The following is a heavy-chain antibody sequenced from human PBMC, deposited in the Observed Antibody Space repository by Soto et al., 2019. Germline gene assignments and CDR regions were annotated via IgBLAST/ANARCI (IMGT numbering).Heavy chain of an antibody. CDR3: ATHHVRGRTIVGAAEY. D-gene: IGHD1-26*01. Sequence: TLSLTCTVSGSSLSYGGYYWSWLRQQPGKGLEWIGYVYFTGTTNYNPSLKSRVSISVETSKNQFLLNMSSVTAADTAMYYCATHHVRGRTIVGAAEYWGQGTLVTVSS. CDR2: VYFTGTT. V-gene: IGHV4-31*03. J-gene: IGHJ4*02. CDR1: GSSLSYGGYY.